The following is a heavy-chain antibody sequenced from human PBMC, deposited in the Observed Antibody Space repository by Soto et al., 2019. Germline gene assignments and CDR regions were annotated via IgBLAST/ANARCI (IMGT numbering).Heavy chain of an antibody. J-gene: IGHJ4*02. CDR2: IYYSGST. V-gene: IGHV4-59*01. D-gene: IGHD7-27*01. CDR1: GGSISSYY. Sequence: SETLSLTCTVSGGSISSYYWSWIRQPPGKGLEWIGYIYYSGSTNYNPSLKSRVTISVDTSKNQFSLKLSSVTAADTAVYYCARDPGWGFDYWGQGTLVTVSS. CDR3: ARDPGWGFDY.